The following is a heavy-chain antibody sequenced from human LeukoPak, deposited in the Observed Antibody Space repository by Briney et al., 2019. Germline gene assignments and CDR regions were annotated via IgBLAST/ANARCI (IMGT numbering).Heavy chain of an antibody. CDR2: ISSSGSTI. CDR3: ARDGAYSSSWGVFDY. CDR1: GFTFSDYY. Sequence: GGSRRLSCAASGFTFSDYYMSWIRQAPGKGLEWVSYISSSGSTIYYADSVKGRFTISRDNAKNSLYLQMNSLRAEDTAVYYCARDGAYSSSWGVFDYWGQGTLVTVSS. J-gene: IGHJ4*02. V-gene: IGHV3-11*04. D-gene: IGHD6-13*01.